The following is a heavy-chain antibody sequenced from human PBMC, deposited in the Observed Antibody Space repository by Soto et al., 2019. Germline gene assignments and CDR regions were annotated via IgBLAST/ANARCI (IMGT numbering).Heavy chain of an antibody. J-gene: IGHJ5*02. CDR1: GGSISSSNW. D-gene: IGHD6-13*01. CDR3: ARDQVVAAAGIYP. CDR2: IYHSGST. V-gene: IGHV4-4*02. Sequence: PSETLSLTCAVSGGSISSSNWWSWVRQPPGKGLEWIGEIYHSGSTNYNPSLKSRVTISVDKSKNQFSLKLSSVTAADTAVYYCARDQVVAAAGIYPWGQGTLVTVSS.